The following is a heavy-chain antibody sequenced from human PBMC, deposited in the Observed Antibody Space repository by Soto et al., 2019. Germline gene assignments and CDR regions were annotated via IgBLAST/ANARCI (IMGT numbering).Heavy chain of an antibody. CDR2: IKSKRDGETT. V-gene: IGHV3-15*01. D-gene: IGHD6-13*01. CDR1: GFPFTNAW. CDR3: NTLTPAARGC. J-gene: IGHJ4*02. Sequence: PGGSLRLSCEASGFPFTNAWMTWVRQAPGKGLEWVGRIKSKRDGETTDYAAAVEGRFTISRDDSKSTLYLQMNSLKSDDTAVYYCNTLTPAARGCWGQGTLVTVSS.